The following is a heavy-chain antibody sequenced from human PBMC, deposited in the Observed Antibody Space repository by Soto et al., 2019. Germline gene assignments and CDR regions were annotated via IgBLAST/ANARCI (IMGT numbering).Heavy chain of an antibody. J-gene: IGHJ5*02. CDR2: IIPIFGTA. D-gene: IGHD6-19*01. CDR3: TRERYSSGWYRTNWFDP. Sequence: ASVKVSCKASGGTFRSYAISWVRQAPGQGLEWMGGIIPIFGTANYAQKFQGRVTITADKSTSTAYMELSSLRSEDTAVYYCTRERYSSGWYRTNWFDPWGQGTLVTVSS. CDR1: GGTFRSYA. V-gene: IGHV1-69*06.